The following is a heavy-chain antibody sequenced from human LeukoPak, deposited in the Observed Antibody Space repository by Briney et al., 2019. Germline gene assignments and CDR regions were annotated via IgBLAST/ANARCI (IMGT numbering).Heavy chain of an antibody. J-gene: IGHJ6*03. CDR1: GFTFSSYS. D-gene: IGHD1-26*01. V-gene: IGHV3-21*01. CDR2: ISSSSSYI. Sequence: GGSLRLSCAASGFTFSSYSMNWVRQAPGKGLEWVSSISSSSSYIYYADAVKGRFTISRDNSKNTLYLQMNSLRAEDTAVYYCAGYGGSYPYYMDVWGKGTTVTISS. CDR3: AGYGGSYPYYMDV.